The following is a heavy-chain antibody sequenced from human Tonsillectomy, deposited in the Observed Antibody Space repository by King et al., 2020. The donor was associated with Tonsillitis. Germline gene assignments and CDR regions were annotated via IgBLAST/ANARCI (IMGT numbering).Heavy chain of an antibody. CDR1: GFSLSSSGMC. D-gene: IGHD6-19*01. CDR3: AGARIAVARYYFDY. Sequence: TLKESGPALVKPTQTLTLTCTFSGFSLSSSGMCVSWIRQPPGKALEWLALIDWDDDKYYSTSLKTRLTISKDTSKNQVVLTMTNMDPVDTATYYCAGARIAVARYYFDYWGQGTLVTVSS. CDR2: IDWDDDK. J-gene: IGHJ4*02. V-gene: IGHV2-70*01.